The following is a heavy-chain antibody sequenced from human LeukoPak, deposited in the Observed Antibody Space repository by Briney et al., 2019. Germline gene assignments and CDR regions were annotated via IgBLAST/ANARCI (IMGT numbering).Heavy chain of an antibody. Sequence: ASVKVSCKASGYTFTSYGISWVRQAPGQGLEWMGWISAYNGNTNYAQKLQGRVTMTTDTSTSTAYMELRSLRTDDTAVYYCARDDYYDSSGTFDYWCQGTLVTVSS. D-gene: IGHD3-22*01. J-gene: IGHJ4*02. V-gene: IGHV1-18*01. CDR2: ISAYNGNT. CDR1: GYTFTSYG. CDR3: ARDDYYDSSGTFDY.